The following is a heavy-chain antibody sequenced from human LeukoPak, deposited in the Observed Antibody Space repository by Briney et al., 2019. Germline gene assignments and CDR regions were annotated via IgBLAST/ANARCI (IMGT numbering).Heavy chain of an antibody. CDR1: GFTFTNYA. Sequence: GGSLRLSCAASGFTFTNYAMSWVRQAPGKGLHWVSTISGRGDYTYYADSVKGRFTISRDNSKNTLYLQMNSLRAEDTAVYYCAKASDTAMTAGFDYWGQGTLVTVSS. D-gene: IGHD5-18*01. CDR3: AKASDTAMTAGFDY. J-gene: IGHJ4*02. CDR2: ISGRGDYT. V-gene: IGHV3-23*01.